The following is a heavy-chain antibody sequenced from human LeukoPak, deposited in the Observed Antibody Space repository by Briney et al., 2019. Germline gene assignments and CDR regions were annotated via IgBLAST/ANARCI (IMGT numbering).Heavy chain of an antibody. D-gene: IGHD3-16*01. Sequence: SETLSLTCTVSGYSISSGHFWSWIRQPPGKGLKWIGIIYGSGTTYYDPPLRSRVSISADTSKNHFSLELSSVTAANTAVYYCASVGGGSPYWGQGTLVTVSS. CDR3: ASVGGGSPY. V-gene: IGHV4-38-2*02. CDR1: GYSISSGHF. CDR2: IYGSGTT. J-gene: IGHJ4*02.